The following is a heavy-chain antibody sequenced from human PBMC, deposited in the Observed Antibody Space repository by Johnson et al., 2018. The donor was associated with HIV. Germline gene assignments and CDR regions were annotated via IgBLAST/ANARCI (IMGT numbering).Heavy chain of an antibody. CDR1: GFTFDDYG. CDR3: AREMGIAAAGTLDAFDI. Sequence: EVLLLESGGGVVRPGGSLRLSCAASGFTFDDYGMSWVRQAPGKGLEWVSGINWNGGSTGYADSVKGRFTISGDNAKNSLYLQMNSLRAEYTALDYCAREMGIAAAGTLDAFDIWGQGTMVTVSS. V-gene: IGHV3-20*04. CDR2: INWNGGST. D-gene: IGHD6-13*01. J-gene: IGHJ3*02.